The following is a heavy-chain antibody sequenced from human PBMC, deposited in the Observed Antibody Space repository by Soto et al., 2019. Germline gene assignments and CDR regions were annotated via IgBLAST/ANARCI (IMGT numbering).Heavy chain of an antibody. J-gene: IGHJ4*02. Sequence: EVQLLESGGGLVQPGGSLRLSCAASGFSFSNYAMSWVRQAPGKGLEWVSAISGSGDSTYYADSVKGRFTISRDNSKNTLYLQMSSLRVEDTAVYYCACLTAALTSSGFDYWGQGTLVTVSS. D-gene: IGHD6-6*01. CDR1: GFSFSNYA. CDR3: ACLTAALTSSGFDY. CDR2: ISGSGDST. V-gene: IGHV3-23*01.